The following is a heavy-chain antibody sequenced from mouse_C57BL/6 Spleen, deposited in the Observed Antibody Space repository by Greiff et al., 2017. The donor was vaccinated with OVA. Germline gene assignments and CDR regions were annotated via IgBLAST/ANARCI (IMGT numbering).Heavy chain of an antibody. D-gene: IGHD3-2*02. CDR3: ARWEAQATYFDY. V-gene: IGHV1-42*01. J-gene: IGHJ2*01. CDR1: GYSFTGYY. Sequence: VQLKQSGPELVKPGASVKISCKASGYSFTGYYMNWVKQSPEKSLEWIGEINPSTGGTTYNQKFKAKATLTVDKSSSTAYMQLKSLTSEDSAVYYCARWEAQATYFDYWGQGTTLTVSS. CDR2: INPSTGGT.